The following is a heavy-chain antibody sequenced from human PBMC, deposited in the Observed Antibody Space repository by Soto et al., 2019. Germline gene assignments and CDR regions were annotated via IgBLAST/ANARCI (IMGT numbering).Heavy chain of an antibody. CDR2: IYYSGST. Sequence: SETLSLTCTVSGGSISSSSYYWGWIRQPPGKGLEWIGSIYYSGSTYYNPSLKSRVTISVDTSKNQFSLKLSSVTAADTAVYYCKMGAVGGRSLYYSSGMDVWGQGTTVP. J-gene: IGHJ6*02. V-gene: IGHV4-39*01. CDR3: KMGAVGGRSLYYSSGMDV. CDR1: GGSISSSSYY. D-gene: IGHD1-26*01.